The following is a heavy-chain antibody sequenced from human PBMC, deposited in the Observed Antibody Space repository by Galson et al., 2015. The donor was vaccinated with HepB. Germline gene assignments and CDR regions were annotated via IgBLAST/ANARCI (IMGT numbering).Heavy chain of an antibody. CDR2: ISYDGTKK. J-gene: IGHJ4*01. CDR1: GFSFGDYG. V-gene: IGHV3-30*18. CDR3: AKSKVNRRYVNFDY. D-gene: IGHD5-18*01. Sequence: SLRLSCAVSGFSFGDYGMHWVRQAPGKGLDWVAVISYDGTKKYYTDSVKGRFTVSRDNSKKTLYLQMNSLRVGDTAIYYCAKSKVNRRYVNFDYWGHGTLVIVSS.